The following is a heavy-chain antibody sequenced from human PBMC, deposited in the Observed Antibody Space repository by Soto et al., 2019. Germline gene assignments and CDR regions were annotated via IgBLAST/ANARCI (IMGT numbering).Heavy chain of an antibody. CDR1: GGSFISYA. Sequence: SVKVSCNASGGSFISYAIIWVRQAPGQGLEWMGGIIPIFGTANYAQKFQCRVTITADKSTSTAYMELSSLRSEDTAVYYCARGRYYYDSSGYYDYCGQRTLVTVSS. CDR3: ARGRYYYDSSGYYDY. CDR2: IIPIFGTA. J-gene: IGHJ4*02. D-gene: IGHD3-22*01. V-gene: IGHV1-69*06.